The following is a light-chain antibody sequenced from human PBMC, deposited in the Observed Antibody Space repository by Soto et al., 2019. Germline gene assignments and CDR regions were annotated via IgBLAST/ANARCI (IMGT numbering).Light chain of an antibody. CDR2: DVS. CDR3: SSYTSSSTLEV. Sequence: QSALTQPASVSGSPGQSITNSCTGTSSDVGSYNYVSWYQQHPGKAPKLMIYDVSNRPSGVSNRFSGSKSGNTASLTISGLQAEDEADYYCSSYTSSSTLEVFGTGTKVTVL. CDR1: SSDVGSYNY. J-gene: IGLJ1*01. V-gene: IGLV2-14*01.